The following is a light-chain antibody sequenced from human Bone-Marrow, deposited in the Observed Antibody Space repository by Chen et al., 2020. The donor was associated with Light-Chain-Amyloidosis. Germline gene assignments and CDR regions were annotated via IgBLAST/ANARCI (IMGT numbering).Light chain of an antibody. V-gene: IGLV2-14*01. J-gene: IGLJ3*02. Sequence: QSALTQPASVSGSPGQSITISCTGTSSDVGGYNYVSWDQQPQGKAPKLMIYGVSNRPSGVSNRFTGSKSGNTASLTISWLQAEDEADYYCSSYTSSSSRVFGGGTKLTFL. CDR2: GVS. CDR3: SSYTSSSSRV. CDR1: SSDVGGYNY.